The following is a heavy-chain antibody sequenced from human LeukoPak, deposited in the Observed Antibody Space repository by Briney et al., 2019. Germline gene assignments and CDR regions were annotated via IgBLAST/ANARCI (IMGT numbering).Heavy chain of an antibody. CDR1: GGSFSGYY. CDR2: INHSGST. CDR3: ARGRNLHCSGGSCYRLYGMDV. J-gene: IGHJ6*02. V-gene: IGHV4-34*01. Sequence: SETLSLTCAVYGGSFSGYYWSWIRQPPGKGLEWIGEINHSGSTNYNPSLKSRVTISVDTSKNQFSLKLSSVTAADTAVYYCARGRNLHCSGGSCYRLYGMDVWGQGTTVTVSS. D-gene: IGHD2-15*01.